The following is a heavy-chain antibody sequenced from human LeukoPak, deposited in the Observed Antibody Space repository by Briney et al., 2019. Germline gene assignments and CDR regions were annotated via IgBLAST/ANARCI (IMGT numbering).Heavy chain of an antibody. CDR1: GFTFSSYS. CDR3: ASVGFDAFDI. Sequence: PGGSLRLSCAASGFTFSSYSMNWVRQAPGKGLEWVSAISGSGGSTYYADSVKGRLTISRDNAKNSLYLQMNSLRAEDTAVYYCASVGFDAFDIWGQGTMVTVSS. V-gene: IGHV3-21*01. D-gene: IGHD6-25*01. CDR2: ISGSGGST. J-gene: IGHJ3*02.